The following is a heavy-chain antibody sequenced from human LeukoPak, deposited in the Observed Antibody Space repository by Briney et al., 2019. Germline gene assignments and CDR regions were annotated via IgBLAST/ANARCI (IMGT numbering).Heavy chain of an antibody. V-gene: IGHV4-59*08. Sequence: PSETLSLTCTVSGGSMNNYYWTWIRQPPGKGLEWIGYIYYTGNTNYSPSLKGRVTMSADTSKNQLSLKLNSVTAADTAVYYCARRTRATTGGDYFDYWGQGTLVTVSS. CDR2: IYYTGNT. D-gene: IGHD1-1*01. CDR3: ARRTRATTGGDYFDY. CDR1: GGSMNNYY. J-gene: IGHJ4*02.